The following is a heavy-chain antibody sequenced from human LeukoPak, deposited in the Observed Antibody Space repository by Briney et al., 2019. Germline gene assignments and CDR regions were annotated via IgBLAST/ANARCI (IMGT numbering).Heavy chain of an antibody. J-gene: IGHJ3*02. D-gene: IGHD3-16*01. Sequence: SETLSLTCTVSGGSISSYYWCWIRQPPGKGLEWIGYIYYSGSTNYNPSLKSRVTISVDTSKNQFSLKLSSVTAADTAVYYCARDKGESGAFDIWGQGTMVTVSS. CDR3: ARDKGESGAFDI. CDR2: IYYSGST. CDR1: GGSISSYY. V-gene: IGHV4-59*01.